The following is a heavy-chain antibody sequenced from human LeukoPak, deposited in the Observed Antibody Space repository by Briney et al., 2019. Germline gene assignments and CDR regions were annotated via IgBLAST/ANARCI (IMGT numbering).Heavy chain of an antibody. CDR3: ARAAIRGYSGYDLETFDY. CDR2: IRYDGSNK. D-gene: IGHD5-12*01. CDR1: GFTFSSYG. Sequence: GGSLRLSCAASGFTFSSYGMHWVRQAPGKGLEWVAFIRYDGSNKYYADSVKGRFTISRDNSKNTLYLQMNSLRAEDTAVYYCARAAIRGYSGYDLETFDYWGQGTLVTVSS. V-gene: IGHV3-30*02. J-gene: IGHJ4*02.